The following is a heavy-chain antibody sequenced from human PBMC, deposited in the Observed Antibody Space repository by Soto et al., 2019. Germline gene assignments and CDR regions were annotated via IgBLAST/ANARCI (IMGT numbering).Heavy chain of an antibody. CDR2: IYYSGST. J-gene: IGHJ6*02. CDR3: ARARMVRGIIYYYGMDV. D-gene: IGHD3-10*01. Sequence: QVQLQESGPGLVKSSQTLSLTCTVSGGSIRSDGNYWSWIRQHPGKGLEWIGYIYYSGSTNYNPSLKSRVTISVDTSKNQFSLKLNSVTAADTAVYYCARARMVRGIIYYYGMDVWGQGTTVTVSS. CDR1: GGSIRSDGNY. V-gene: IGHV4-31*03.